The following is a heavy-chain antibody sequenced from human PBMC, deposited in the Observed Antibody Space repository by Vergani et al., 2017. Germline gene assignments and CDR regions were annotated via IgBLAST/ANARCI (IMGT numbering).Heavy chain of an antibody. Sequence: APGKGLEWVSAISGSGGSTYYADSVKGRFTISRDNSKNTLYLQMNSLRAEDTAVYYCARGRTLSYYYDSSGSDDYWGQGTLVTVSS. V-gene: IGHV3-23*01. CDR2: ISGSGGST. J-gene: IGHJ4*02. CDR3: ARGRTLSYYYDSSGSDDY. D-gene: IGHD3-22*01.